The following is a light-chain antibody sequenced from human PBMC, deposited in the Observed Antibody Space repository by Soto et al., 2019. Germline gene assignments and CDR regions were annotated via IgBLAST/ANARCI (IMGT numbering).Light chain of an antibody. V-gene: IGLV1-40*01. CDR3: QSYDISLHNYV. Sequence: SVLTQPPSVSGAPGQRVSISCTGSTSNIGAPYDVHWYQHLPGTAPKLLIYGDNNRPSGVPDRFSGSKSGTSASLAITRLQAEDEADYYCQSYDISLHNYVFGTGTKVTLL. J-gene: IGLJ1*01. CDR1: TSNIGAPYD. CDR2: GDN.